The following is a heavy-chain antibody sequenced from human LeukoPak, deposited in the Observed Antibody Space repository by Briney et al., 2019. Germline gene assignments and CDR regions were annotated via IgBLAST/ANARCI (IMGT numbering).Heavy chain of an antibody. V-gene: IGHV4-34*01. D-gene: IGHD3-10*01. Sequence: KPSETLSLTCAVYGGSFSGYYWSWIRQPPGKGLEWIGEINHSGSTNYNPSLKSRVTISVDTSKNQFSLKLSSVTAADTAVYYCARKGVTMVRRGAFDIWGQGTMVTVSS. J-gene: IGHJ3*02. CDR1: GGSFSGYY. CDR2: INHSGST. CDR3: ARKGVTMVRRGAFDI.